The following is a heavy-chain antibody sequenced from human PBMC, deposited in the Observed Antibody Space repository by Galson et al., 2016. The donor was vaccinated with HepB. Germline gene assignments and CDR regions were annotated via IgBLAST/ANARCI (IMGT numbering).Heavy chain of an antibody. CDR2: ITGSGGST. V-gene: IGHV3-23*01. Sequence: SLRLSCAASGFTFTNYAMSWVRQAPGKGLEWVTGITGSGGSTRYADSVKGRFIISRDNSKNTLYLQMDSLRAEDTAVYYCAKGSNGWTKFIDFWGQGTLVTVSS. CDR1: GFTFTNYA. CDR3: AKGSNGWTKFIDF. J-gene: IGHJ4*02. D-gene: IGHD6-19*01.